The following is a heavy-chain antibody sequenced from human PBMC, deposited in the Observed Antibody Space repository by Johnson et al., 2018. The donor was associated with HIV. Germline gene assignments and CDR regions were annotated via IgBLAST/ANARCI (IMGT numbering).Heavy chain of an antibody. Sequence: QMQLVESGGGLVQPGRSLRLSCAASGFSFDDYAMPWVRQAPGKGLEWVAFIRYDGSYKYYADSVKGRFPISIDNYKNTLYLQMHSLGAEDTDVYYCAKLTIFGVVPPNEGDAFDIWGQGTMVTVSS. CDR1: GFSFDDYA. V-gene: IGHV3-30*02. J-gene: IGHJ3*02. CDR2: IRYDGSYK. D-gene: IGHD3-3*01. CDR3: AKLTIFGVVPPNEGDAFDI.